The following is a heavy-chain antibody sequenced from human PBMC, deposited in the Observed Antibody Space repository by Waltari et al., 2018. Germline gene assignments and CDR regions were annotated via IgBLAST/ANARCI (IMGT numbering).Heavy chain of an antibody. J-gene: IGHJ5*02. D-gene: IGHD1-20*01. CDR3: AKPFYNWDDPLES. Sequence: EVQLLESGGDLVQPGGSLILSCGASGFTFITHAVSWVRQAPGKGLEWVSFISVSGDTYYADSVKGRFTISRDNSDKTVYLQINRLRADDTAVYYCAKPFYNWDDPLESWGQGTLVTVSS. CDR2: ISVSGDT. V-gene: IGHV3-23*01. CDR1: GFTFITHA.